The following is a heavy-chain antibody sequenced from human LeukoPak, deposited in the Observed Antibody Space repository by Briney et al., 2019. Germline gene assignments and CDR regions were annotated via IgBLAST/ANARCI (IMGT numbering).Heavy chain of an antibody. CDR3: ARSPGQSLRSAWFDP. J-gene: IGHJ5*02. CDR1: GGSISSGSYY. Sequence: SQTLSLTCTVSGGSISSGSYYWSWIRQPAGKGLEWIGRIYTSGSTNYNPSLKSRVTISVDTSKNQFSLKLSSVTAADTAVYYRARSPGQSLRSAWFDPWGQGTLVTVSS. CDR2: IYTSGST. D-gene: IGHD4-17*01. V-gene: IGHV4-61*02.